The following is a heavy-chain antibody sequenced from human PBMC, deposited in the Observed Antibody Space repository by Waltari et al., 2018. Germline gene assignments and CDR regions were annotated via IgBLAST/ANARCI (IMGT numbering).Heavy chain of an antibody. J-gene: IGHJ6*03. V-gene: IGHV3-23*03. CDR1: GFTFSSYA. D-gene: IGHD1-7*01. CDR2: IYSGGST. CDR3: AKEGITGTTFYYYYMDV. Sequence: EVQLLESGGGLVQPGGSLRLSCAASGFTFSSYAMSWVRQAPGKGLEWVSVIYSGGSTYYADSVKGRFTISRDNSKNTLYLQMNSRRAEDTAVYYCAKEGITGTTFYYYYMDVWGKGTTVTVSS.